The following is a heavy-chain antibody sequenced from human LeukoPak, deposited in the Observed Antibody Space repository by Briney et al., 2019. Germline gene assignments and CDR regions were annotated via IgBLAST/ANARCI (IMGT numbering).Heavy chain of an antibody. CDR2: IYYSGST. D-gene: IGHD6-13*01. CDR1: GGSISSSSYY. J-gene: IGHJ4*02. Sequence: PPETLSLTCTVSGGSISSSSYYWGWIRQPPGKGLEGIWRIYYSGSTHYNPSLKSRVTISVDTSKNQFSLKLSSVTAADTAVYYCARDLLPPRSIAAAGTLDYWGQGTLVTVSS. V-gene: IGHV4-39*07. CDR3: ARDLLPPRSIAAAGTLDY.